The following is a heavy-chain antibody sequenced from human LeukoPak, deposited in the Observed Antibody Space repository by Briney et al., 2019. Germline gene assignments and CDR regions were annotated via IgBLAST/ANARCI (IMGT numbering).Heavy chain of an antibody. V-gene: IGHV3-30-3*01. D-gene: IGHD1-14*01. Sequence: GGSLRLSCAASEFTFSAYAMHWVRQAPGKGLEWVAVISYDGSNKYYADSVKGRFTISRDNSKNTLYLQMNSLRAEDTAVYYCARDSWGRVEPNGAFDIWGQGTMVTVSS. J-gene: IGHJ3*02. CDR1: EFTFSAYA. CDR2: ISYDGSNK. CDR3: ARDSWGRVEPNGAFDI.